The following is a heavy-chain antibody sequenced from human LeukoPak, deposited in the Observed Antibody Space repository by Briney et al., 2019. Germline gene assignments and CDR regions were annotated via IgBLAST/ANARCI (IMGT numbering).Heavy chain of an antibody. CDR1: GIIFSDYY. J-gene: IGHJ4*02. CDR3: ARPPGGTYRYTFDY. Sequence: PGGSLRLSCAASGIIFSDYYMSWIRQAPGKGLEWVSYISSSGSTIYYADSVKGRFTTSRDNAKNSLYLQMNSLRAEDTAVYYCARPPGGTYRYTFDYWGQGIPVTVS. D-gene: IGHD3-16*02. CDR2: ISSSGSTI. V-gene: IGHV3-11*04.